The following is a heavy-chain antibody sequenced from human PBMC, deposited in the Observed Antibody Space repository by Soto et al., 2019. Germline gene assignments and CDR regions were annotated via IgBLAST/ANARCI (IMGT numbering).Heavy chain of an antibody. V-gene: IGHV1-69*13. D-gene: IGHD1-1*01. CDR1: GGTFSSYA. CDR2: IIPIFGTA. Sequence: ASLKVSCKASGGTFSSYAISWVRQAPGQGLEWMGGIIPIFGTANYAQKFQGRVTITADESTSTAYMELSSLRSEDTAVYYCARDQLEKFDYWGQGTLVTVSS. J-gene: IGHJ4*02. CDR3: ARDQLEKFDY.